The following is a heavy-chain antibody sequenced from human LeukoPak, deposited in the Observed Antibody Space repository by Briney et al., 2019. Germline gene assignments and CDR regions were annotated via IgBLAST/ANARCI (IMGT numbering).Heavy chain of an antibody. CDR3: ARGDQRFGSGTVNFYYFDMDV. Sequence: SETVSLTCTVYGGSFSDYYWSWIRQPPGKGLEWIGEINHHGSTNYNPSLKSRLTISVATSKNQFSLNLSSVTAADTAVYYCARGDQRFGSGTVNFYYFDMDVWGKGTTVPVSS. V-gene: IGHV4-34*01. J-gene: IGHJ6*03. CDR1: GGSFSDYY. D-gene: IGHD3-10*01. CDR2: INHHGST.